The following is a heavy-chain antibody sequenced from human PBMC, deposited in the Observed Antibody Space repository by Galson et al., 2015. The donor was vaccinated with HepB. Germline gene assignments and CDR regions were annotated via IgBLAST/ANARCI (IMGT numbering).Heavy chain of an antibody. Sequence: SLRLSCAASGFIFRSYAIHWVRQTPGKGLEWVALISYDGSDRYYVDSVKGRFTISRDNSKNTLYLQMNSLRPEDTAVYYCARELARAWRSSSWYSSPDYWGQGTLVTVSS. CDR2: ISYDGSDR. D-gene: IGHD6-13*01. CDR3: ARELARAWRSSSWYSSPDY. V-gene: IGHV3-30*04. J-gene: IGHJ4*02. CDR1: GFIFRSYA.